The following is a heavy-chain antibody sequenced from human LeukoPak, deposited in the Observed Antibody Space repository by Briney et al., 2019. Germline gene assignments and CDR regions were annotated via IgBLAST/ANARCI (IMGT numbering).Heavy chain of an antibody. CDR2: IYTSGST. J-gene: IGHJ5*02. D-gene: IGHD4-17*01. CDR3: ARDDYGDESTWFDP. CDR1: GGSISSYY. V-gene: IGHV4-4*07. Sequence: PSETLSLTCTVSGGSISSYYWSWIRQPAGKGLEWIGRIYTSGSTNYNPSLKSRVTMPVDTSKNQFSLKLSSVTAADTAVYYCARDDYGDESTWFDPWGQGTLVTVSS.